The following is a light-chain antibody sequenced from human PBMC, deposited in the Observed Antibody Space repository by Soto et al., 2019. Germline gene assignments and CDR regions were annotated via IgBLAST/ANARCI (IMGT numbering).Light chain of an antibody. CDR2: GAS. CDR3: HQYDDGTYT. Sequence: THSPGTLSLSPLERATLSCRSSQSIISNVAWYQQIPGQTPRLLIYGASTRATGIPVRFSGSGSGTEFTLNISSLQSEDFEVYNCHQYDDGTYTLGKGTXVEIK. J-gene: IGKJ2*01. CDR1: QSIISN. V-gene: IGKV3-15*01.